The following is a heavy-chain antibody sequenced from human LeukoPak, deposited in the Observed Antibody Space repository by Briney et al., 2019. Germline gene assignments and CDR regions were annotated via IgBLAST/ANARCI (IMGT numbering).Heavy chain of an antibody. CDR2: IYYSGST. J-gene: IGHJ6*03. V-gene: IGHV4-39*07. Sequence: SETLSLTCTVSGGSISSSSYYWGWVRQPPGKGLEWIGSIYYSGSTYYNPSLKGRVTISVDTSKNQFSLKLSSVTAADTAVYYCARDSHPAYYDFWSGYYDGDYYYMDVWGKGTTVTVSS. CDR3: ARDSHPAYYDFWSGYYDGDYYYMDV. D-gene: IGHD3-3*01. CDR1: GGSISSSSYY.